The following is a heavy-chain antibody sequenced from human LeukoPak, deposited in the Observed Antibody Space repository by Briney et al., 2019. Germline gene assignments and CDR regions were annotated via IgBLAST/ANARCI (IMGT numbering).Heavy chain of an antibody. Sequence: GGSLRLSCAASGFTFSNAWMSWVRQAPGKGLEWVGRITSKTDGGTTDYAAPVKGRFTFSRDDSKNELYLQMNSLKTEDTALYYCTTSASPLRFSYYWGQGTLVTVSS. CDR1: GFTFSNAW. CDR2: ITSKTDGGTT. CDR3: TTSASPLRFSYY. V-gene: IGHV3-15*01. J-gene: IGHJ4*02.